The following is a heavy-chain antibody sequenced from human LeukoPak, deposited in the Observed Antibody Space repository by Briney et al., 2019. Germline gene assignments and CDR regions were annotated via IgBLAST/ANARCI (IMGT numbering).Heavy chain of an antibody. Sequence: GGSLRLSCAASGFTFSSYAMSWVRQAPGRRLEWVANIKQDGSEMYYVDSVKGRFTVSRDNAKNSLFLQMNSLRAEDTAVYYCTRDKIDGPSFFDYWGQGILVTVSS. CDR2: IKQDGSEM. V-gene: IGHV3-7*01. CDR1: GFTFSSYA. CDR3: TRDKIDGPSFFDY. J-gene: IGHJ4*02.